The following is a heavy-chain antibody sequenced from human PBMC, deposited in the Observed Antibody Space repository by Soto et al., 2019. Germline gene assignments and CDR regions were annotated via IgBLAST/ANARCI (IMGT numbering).Heavy chain of an antibody. D-gene: IGHD4-17*01. CDR3: ARALVNGDYAYYYYYGMDV. J-gene: IGHJ6*02. V-gene: IGHV3-13*01. CDR1: GFTFSSYD. Sequence: GGSLRLSCAASGFTFSSYDMHWVRQATGKGLEWVSAIGTAGDTYYPGSVKGRFTISRENAKNSLYLQMNSLRAEDTAVYYCARALVNGDYAYYYYYGMDVWGQGTTVTVSS. CDR2: IGTAGDT.